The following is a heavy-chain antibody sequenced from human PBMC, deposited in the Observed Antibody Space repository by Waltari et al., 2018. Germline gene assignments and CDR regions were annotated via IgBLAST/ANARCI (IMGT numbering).Heavy chain of an antibody. J-gene: IGHJ4*02. D-gene: IGHD6-13*01. CDR1: GVSMDRSDYF. CDR3: ARGIWQHQVYFDD. Sequence: QLQLQESGPGLVKTSETLSLTCSVSGVSMDRSDYFWGWIRQPPGKGLEWIGRNYFTGSTHYNPSLKRRVTMSVDTSKNQFSLKVRSVTAADTAVYYCARGIWQHQVYFDDWGQGTLVTVSS. V-gene: IGHV4-39*01. CDR2: NYFTGST.